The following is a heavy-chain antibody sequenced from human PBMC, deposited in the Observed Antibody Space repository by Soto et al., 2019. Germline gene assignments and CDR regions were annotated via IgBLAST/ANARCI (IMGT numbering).Heavy chain of an antibody. V-gene: IGHV3-73*01. Sequence: PGRSLTLSCAASGFTFSASAMHWVRQASGKGLEWVGRIRSKANSYAIAYAASVKGRFTISRDDSKNTAYLQMNSLKTEETAVYYCTVSKEVAGMDVWGQGTTVTVSS. CDR3: TVSKEVAGMDV. D-gene: IGHD6-19*01. CDR2: IRSKANSYAI. J-gene: IGHJ6*02. CDR1: GFTFSASA.